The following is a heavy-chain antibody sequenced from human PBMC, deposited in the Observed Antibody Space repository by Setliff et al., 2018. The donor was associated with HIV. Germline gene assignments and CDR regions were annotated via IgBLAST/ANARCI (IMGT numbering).Heavy chain of an antibody. Sequence: SETLSLTCTVSGGSFTSRSYYWGWIRQPPGKGLEWIGSIFCSGITYYNPSLKSRVTISVDTSKNQFSLNLTSVTAADTAVYYCSRDAGGSVGNYYFDYWGEGTLVTVSS. CDR2: IFCSGIT. V-gene: IGHV4-39*02. J-gene: IGHJ4*02. CDR1: GGSFTSRSYY. CDR3: SRDAGGSVGNYYFDY. D-gene: IGHD2-15*01.